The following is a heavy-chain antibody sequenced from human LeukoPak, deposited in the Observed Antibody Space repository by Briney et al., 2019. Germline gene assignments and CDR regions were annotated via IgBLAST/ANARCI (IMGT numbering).Heavy chain of an antibody. J-gene: IGHJ4*02. CDR3: ARGGYYDSPILDY. V-gene: IGHV3-30-3*01. Sequence: PGRSLRLSCAASGFTFSSYAMHWVRQAPGKGLEWVAVISYDGSNKYYADSVKGRFTISRDNSKNTLYLQMNSLRDEDTAVYYCARGGYYDSPILDYWGQGTLVTVSS. CDR1: GFTFSSYA. D-gene: IGHD3-22*01. CDR2: ISYDGSNK.